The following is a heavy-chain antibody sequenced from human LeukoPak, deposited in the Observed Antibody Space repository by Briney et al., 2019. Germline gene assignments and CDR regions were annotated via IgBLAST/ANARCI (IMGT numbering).Heavy chain of an antibody. D-gene: IGHD3-10*01. CDR1: GGSISSYY. J-gene: IGHJ6*02. CDR3: ARDYGSGNFFIYYGMDV. V-gene: IGHV4-4*07. Sequence: PSETLSLTCTVSGGSISSYYWSWIRQPAGKGLEWIGRIYTSGSTNYNPSLKSRVTMSVDTSKNQFSLKLSSVTAADTAVYYCARDYGSGNFFIYYGMDVWGQGTTVTASS. CDR2: IYTSGST.